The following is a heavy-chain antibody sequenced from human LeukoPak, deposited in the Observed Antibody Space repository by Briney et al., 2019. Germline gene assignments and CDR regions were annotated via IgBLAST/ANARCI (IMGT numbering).Heavy chain of an antibody. Sequence: SVTLSLTCTVSGGSISSYYWSWLRQPPGKGLEWIGYIYTSGSTNYNPSLKSRVTISVDTSKNQFSLKLSSVTAADTAVYYCARQTTGTTSNWFDPWGQGTLVTVSS. J-gene: IGHJ5*02. CDR1: GGSISSYY. D-gene: IGHD1-7*01. CDR3: ARQTTGTTSNWFDP. CDR2: IYTSGST. V-gene: IGHV4-4*09.